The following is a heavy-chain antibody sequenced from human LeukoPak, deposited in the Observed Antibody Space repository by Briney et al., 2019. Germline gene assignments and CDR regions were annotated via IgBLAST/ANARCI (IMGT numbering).Heavy chain of an antibody. CDR1: GYTFTSYG. CDR2: ISAYNGNT. J-gene: IGHJ6*03. Sequence: GASVKVSCKASGYTFTSYGISWVRQAPGQGLEWMGWISAYNGNTNYAQKFQGRVTITADESTSTAYMELSSLRSEDTAVYYCAREYCSSTSCYYMDVWGKGTTVTISS. CDR3: AREYCSSTSCYYMDV. D-gene: IGHD2-2*01. V-gene: IGHV1-18*01.